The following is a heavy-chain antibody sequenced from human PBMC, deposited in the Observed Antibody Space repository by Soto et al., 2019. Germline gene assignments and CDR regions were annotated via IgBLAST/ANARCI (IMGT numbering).Heavy chain of an antibody. Sequence: GGSLRLSCVASGFTFDDHAMSWVRQAPGKGLEWISVINWNGGSTDYADSVKGRFTISRDNAKNSLYLQMNNVGVEDTALYYCARDKLYGSHRWLDSWGQGTLVTVSS. CDR1: GFTFDDHA. V-gene: IGHV3-20*04. CDR2: INWNGGST. CDR3: ARDKLYGSHRWLDS. D-gene: IGHD1-26*01. J-gene: IGHJ5*01.